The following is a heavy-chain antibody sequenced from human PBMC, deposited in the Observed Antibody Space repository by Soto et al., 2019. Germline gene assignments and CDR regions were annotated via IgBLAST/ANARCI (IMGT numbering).Heavy chain of an antibody. CDR1: GFSVSRIF. CDR3: VRDTLGGAYDVWH. CDR2: ISSDGST. D-gene: IGHD3-3*01. Sequence: EVQLVESGGGLVQPGGSLRLSCAASGFSVSRIFMTWVRQAPGKGLEWVSVISSDGSTYYADSVKGRFTISRDISKNTLFLEMNIIRVEDRAVYRCVRDTLGGAYDVWHGGQGTLVTVSS. J-gene: IGHJ4*02. V-gene: IGHV3-66*01.